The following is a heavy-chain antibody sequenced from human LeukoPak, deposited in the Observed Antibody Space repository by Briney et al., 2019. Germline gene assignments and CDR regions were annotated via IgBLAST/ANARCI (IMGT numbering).Heavy chain of an antibody. D-gene: IGHD2-21*02. CDR1: GGSISSFY. Sequence: SETLSLTCTVSGGSISSFYWSWIRQPAGKGLEWIGRISTSGNTNYNPSLRSRVTMSVDTSKNQFSLKLSSVTAADTAIYYCAGAYCGGDCYAFDIWGQGTMVTVSS. CDR3: AGAYCGGDCYAFDI. CDR2: ISTSGNT. V-gene: IGHV4-4*07. J-gene: IGHJ3*02.